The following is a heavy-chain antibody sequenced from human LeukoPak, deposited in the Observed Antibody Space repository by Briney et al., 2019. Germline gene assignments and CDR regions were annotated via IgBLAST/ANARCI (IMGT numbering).Heavy chain of an antibody. D-gene: IGHD6-19*01. J-gene: IGHJ4*02. CDR2: SKNDGRST. V-gene: IGHV3-74*01. CDR3: ARAGYSSGWYYFDY. CDR1: GFIFSTYG. Sequence: GGSLRLSCAASGFIFSTYGMHWVRQAPGKGLVWVSRSKNDGRSTSYADSVKGRFTISRDSAKNTLFLQMDSLRAEDTAVYYCARAGYSSGWYYFDYWGQGTLVTVSS.